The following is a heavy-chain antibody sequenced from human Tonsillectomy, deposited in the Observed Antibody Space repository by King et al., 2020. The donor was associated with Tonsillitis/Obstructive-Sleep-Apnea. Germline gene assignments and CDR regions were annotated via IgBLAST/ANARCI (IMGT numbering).Heavy chain of an antibody. CDR2: FDPEDGET. D-gene: IGHD6-6*01. CDR3: AIDAVYKSIYYTDG. CDR1: GYTLTELS. J-gene: IGHJ6*03. Sequence: QLVQSGAEVKKPGASVKVSCKVSGYTLTELSMHWVRQAPGKGLEWMGGFDPEDGETIYAQKFQGRVTVTEDTSTDTAYMELSSLRFEDTAVYYCAIDAVYKSIYYTDGWGKGTTDTVSS. V-gene: IGHV1-24*01.